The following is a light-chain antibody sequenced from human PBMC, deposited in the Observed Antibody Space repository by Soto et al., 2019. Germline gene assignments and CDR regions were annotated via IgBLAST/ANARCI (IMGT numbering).Light chain of an antibody. CDR2: LGS. CDR1: QSLLHSNGYNY. V-gene: IGKV2-28*01. Sequence: DMVMTQSPLSLPVTPGEPASISCRSSQSLLHSNGYNYLDWYLQKPGQSPQLLIFLGSNRASGVPDRFSGSGLGSDFTLKISRVEAEDIGVYYCMQALQAPYTFGLGTKLEIK. J-gene: IGKJ2*01. CDR3: MQALQAPYT.